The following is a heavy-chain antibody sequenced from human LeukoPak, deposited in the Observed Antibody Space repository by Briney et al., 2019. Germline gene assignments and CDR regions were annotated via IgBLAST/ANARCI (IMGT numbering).Heavy chain of an antibody. V-gene: IGHV3-7*01. CDR2: INQDGSEK. J-gene: IGHJ1*01. Sequence: GGSLRLSCAASGFSFSTYWMTWVRQAPGKGLEWVANINQDGSEKYYVDSVKGRFSISRDNAKHSLYLQMNSLRVEDTAVYYCAGGFSSYHWGQGTLVTVSS. D-gene: IGHD6-19*01. CDR3: AGGFSSYH. CDR1: GFSFSTYW.